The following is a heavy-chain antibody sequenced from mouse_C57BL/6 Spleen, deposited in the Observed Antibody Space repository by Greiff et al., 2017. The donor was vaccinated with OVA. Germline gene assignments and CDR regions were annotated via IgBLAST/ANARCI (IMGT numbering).Heavy chain of an antibody. Sequence: QVQLQQSGAELVKPGASVKISCKASGYAFSSYWMNWVKQRPGKGLEWIGQIYPGDGDTNYNGKFKGKATLTADKSSSTAYMQLSSLTSEDSAVYFCARFGSSYGAMDYWGQGTSVTVSS. CDR1: GYAFSSYW. D-gene: IGHD1-1*01. CDR3: ARFGSSYGAMDY. V-gene: IGHV1-80*01. J-gene: IGHJ4*01. CDR2: IYPGDGDT.